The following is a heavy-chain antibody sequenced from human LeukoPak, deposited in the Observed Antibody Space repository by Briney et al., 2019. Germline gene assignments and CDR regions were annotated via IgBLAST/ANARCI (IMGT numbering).Heavy chain of an antibody. J-gene: IGHJ4*02. V-gene: IGHV4-4*07. CDR1: GGSISSYY. CDR3: ARAGYSSSWYNFDY. Sequence: SETLSLTCTVSGGSISSYYWSWIRQPAGKGLEWIGRIYTSGSTNYNPSLKSRVTMSVDTSKNQFSLKLSSVTAADTAVYYCARAGYSSSWYNFDYWGQGTLVTVSS. D-gene: IGHD6-13*01. CDR2: IYTSGST.